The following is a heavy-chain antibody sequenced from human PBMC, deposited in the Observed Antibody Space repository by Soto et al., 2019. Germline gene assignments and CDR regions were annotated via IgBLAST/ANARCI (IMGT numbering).Heavy chain of an antibody. CDR1: GGSISSYY. D-gene: IGHD2-21*02. V-gene: IGHV4-59*01. CDR2: IYYSGST. CDR3: ARVGAYCGGDCYRPGYFDY. Sequence: PSETLSLTCTVSGGSISSYYWSWIRQPPGKGLEWIGYIYYSGSTNYNPSLKSRVTISVDTSKNQFSLKLSSVTAADTAVYYCARVGAYCGGDCYRPGYFDYWGQGTLVTVSS. J-gene: IGHJ4*01.